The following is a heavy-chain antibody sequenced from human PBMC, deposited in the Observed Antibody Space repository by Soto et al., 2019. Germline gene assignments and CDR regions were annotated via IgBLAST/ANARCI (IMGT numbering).Heavy chain of an antibody. D-gene: IGHD6-25*01. CDR2: IIPILGIA. CDR1: GGTFSSYT. CDR3: ARDRLSPGSVYYGMDV. J-gene: IGHJ6*02. Sequence: VKVSCRASGGTFSSYTISWVRQAPGQGLEWMGRIIPILGIANYAQKFQGRVTITADKSTSTAYMELSSLRSEDTAVYYCARDRLSPGSVYYGMDVWGQGTTVTVSS. V-gene: IGHV1-69*04.